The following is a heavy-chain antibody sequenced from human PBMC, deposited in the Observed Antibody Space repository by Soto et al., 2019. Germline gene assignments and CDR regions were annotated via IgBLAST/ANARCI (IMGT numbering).Heavy chain of an antibody. CDR1: GFIFADYG. CDR2: ITYEGRNK. Sequence: PGGSLRLSCAASGFIFADYGMHWVRQAPGKGLEWVALITYEGRNKYYADAVKGRFTISRDNAKNMVSLQMDSLRAEDTAVYYCAKARGANNWANYYGLDVWGQGTTVT. V-gene: IGHV3-30*18. D-gene: IGHD1-1*01. J-gene: IGHJ6*02. CDR3: AKARGANNWANYYGLDV.